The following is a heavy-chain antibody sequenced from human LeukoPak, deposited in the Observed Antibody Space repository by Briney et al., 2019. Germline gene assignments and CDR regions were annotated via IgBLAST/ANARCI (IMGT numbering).Heavy chain of an antibody. J-gene: IGHJ4*02. CDR1: GGSVSIGNDN. CDR2: IHSGGST. V-gene: IGHV4-39*02. Sequence: SETLSLTCTVSGGSVSIGNDNSGWIRQPPGKGLEWIGSIHSGGSTFYNPSLKSRVTISIDTPKNRFSLNLRSVTAADTAVYFCARIVNGSGWRWGGQGTLVTVSS. D-gene: IGHD6-19*01. CDR3: ARIVNGSGWRW.